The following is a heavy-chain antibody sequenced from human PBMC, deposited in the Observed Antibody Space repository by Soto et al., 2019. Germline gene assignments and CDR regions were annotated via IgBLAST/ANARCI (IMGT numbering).Heavy chain of an antibody. CDR2: INPSGGST. J-gene: IGHJ6*02. D-gene: IGHD2-2*01. V-gene: IGHV1-46*01. Sequence: GASVKVSCKASGYTFTSYYMHWVRQAPGQGLEWMGIINPSGGSTSYAQKFQGRVTMTRDTSTSTVYMELSSLRSEDTAVYYCARDRFGVPAATPLYYYYGMDVWGQGTTVTVSS. CDR3: ARDRFGVPAATPLYYYYGMDV. CDR1: GYTFTSYY.